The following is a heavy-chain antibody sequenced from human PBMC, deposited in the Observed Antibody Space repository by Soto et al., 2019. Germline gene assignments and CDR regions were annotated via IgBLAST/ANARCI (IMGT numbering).Heavy chain of an antibody. CDR3: TTEPRXTRARGVIRTELEETF. J-gene: IGHJ4*02. CDR1: GLTFNNAW. Sequence: EVQLVESGGGLVKPGGSLRVSCVVSGLTFNNAWMSWVRQAPGXGLEXXGRIKSKADGATTDYAAPVKGRFSISRDDSQDTLYLEMNNLKSEDTAVYFCTTEPRXTRARGVIRTELEETFWGQGTLVTVSS. V-gene: IGHV3-15*01. D-gene: IGHD3-10*01. CDR2: IKSKADGATT.